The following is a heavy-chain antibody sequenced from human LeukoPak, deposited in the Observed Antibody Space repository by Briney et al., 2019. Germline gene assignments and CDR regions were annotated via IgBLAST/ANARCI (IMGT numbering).Heavy chain of an antibody. CDR2: INAGNGNT. CDR3: ARIRVEATAPYDY. D-gene: IGHD5-12*01. J-gene: IGHJ4*02. CDR1: GYTFTSYA. V-gene: IGHV1-3*01. Sequence: ASVKVSCKASGYTFTSYAMHWVRQAPGQRLEWMGWINAGNGNTKYSQKFQGRVTITRDTSASTAYMELSSLRSEDTAVYYCARIRVEATAPYDYWGQGTLVTVSS.